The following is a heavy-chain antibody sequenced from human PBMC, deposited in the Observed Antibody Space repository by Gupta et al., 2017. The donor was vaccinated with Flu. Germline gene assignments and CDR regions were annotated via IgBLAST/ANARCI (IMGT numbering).Heavy chain of an antibody. D-gene: IGHD3-22*01. CDR3: TTDLSNYYDSSGYNDY. CDR2: IKSKIDGGST. Sequence: EVQLVESGGGLVKPRGSLRLSCVASGLTFSEAWMGWVRQAPGKGLECVGRIKSKIDGGSTNYAAPVKGGFTISRDDSKNTIYLQMNSLKTEDTAVYFCTTDLSNYYDSSGYNDYWGQGTLVTVSS. CDR1: GLTFSEAW. V-gene: IGHV3-15*01. J-gene: IGHJ4*02.